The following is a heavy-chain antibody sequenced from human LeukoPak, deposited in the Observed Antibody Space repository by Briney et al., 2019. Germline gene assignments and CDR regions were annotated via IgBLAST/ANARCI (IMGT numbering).Heavy chain of an antibody. D-gene: IGHD4-17*01. CDR3: ARGAAATTVTTFADY. CDR1: GGSFSGYY. V-gene: IGHV4-34*01. CDR2: INHSGST. J-gene: IGHJ4*02. Sequence: SETLSLTCAVYGGSFSGYYWSWIRQPPRKGLEWIGEINHSGSTNYNPSLKSRVTISVDTSKNQFSLKLSSVTAADTAVYYCARGAAATTVTTFADYWGQGTLVTVSS.